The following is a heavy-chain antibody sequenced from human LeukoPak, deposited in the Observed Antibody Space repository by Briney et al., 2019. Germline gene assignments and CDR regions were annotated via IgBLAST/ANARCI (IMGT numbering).Heavy chain of an antibody. D-gene: IGHD6-13*01. CDR3: ARALRSSSWYGFDY. CDR2: IASDGSHT. V-gene: IGHV3-30-3*01. CDR1: GFTFSTYF. J-gene: IGHJ4*02. Sequence: GGSLRLSCAASGFTFSTYFMHWVRQAPGKGLEWVADIASDGSHTFYVESVKGRFTISRDNSKNTLYSQMNSLRAEDTAVYYCARALRSSSWYGFDYWGQGTLVTVSS.